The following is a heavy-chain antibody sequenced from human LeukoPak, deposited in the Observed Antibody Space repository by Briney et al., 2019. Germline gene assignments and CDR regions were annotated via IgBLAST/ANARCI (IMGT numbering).Heavy chain of an antibody. J-gene: IGHJ4*02. D-gene: IGHD5/OR15-5a*01. V-gene: IGHV5-51*01. Sequence: GESLNISWQGSGYSFTSYWFGWVRQMPGTGLEWMGIIYPGDSDTRYSPSFQGQVTISADKSISTAYLQWSSLKASDTAMYHCSREDWCLRGYWGQGTLVTVSS. CDR2: IYPGDSDT. CDR1: GYSFTSYW. CDR3: SREDWCLRGY.